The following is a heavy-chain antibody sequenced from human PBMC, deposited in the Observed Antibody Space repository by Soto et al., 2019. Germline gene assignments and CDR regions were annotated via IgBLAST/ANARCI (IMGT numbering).Heavy chain of an antibody. J-gene: IGHJ5*02. Sequence: SETLSLTCTVSGGSISSSSYYWGWIRQPPGKGLEWIGSIYYSGSTYYNPSLKSRVTISVDTSKNQFSLKLSSVTAADTAVYYCVIGVPAAMWGLNWFDPWGQGTLVTVSS. CDR3: VIGVPAAMWGLNWFDP. CDR1: GGSISSSSYY. D-gene: IGHD2-2*01. CDR2: IYYSGST. V-gene: IGHV4-39*01.